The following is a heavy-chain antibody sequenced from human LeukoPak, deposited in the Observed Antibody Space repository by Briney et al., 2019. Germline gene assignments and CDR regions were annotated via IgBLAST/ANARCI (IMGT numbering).Heavy chain of an antibody. CDR3: ARIIVVVTADAFDI. V-gene: IGHV3-21*01. J-gene: IGHJ3*02. D-gene: IGHD2-21*02. CDR1: GFTFSSYS. Sequence: GGSLRLSCTASGFTFSSYSMNWVRQAPGKGLELVSSIGSSSSYIYYADSVKGRFTISRDNAKNSLYLQMNSLRAEDTAVYYCARIIVVVTADAFDIWGQGTMVTASS. CDR2: IGSSSSYI.